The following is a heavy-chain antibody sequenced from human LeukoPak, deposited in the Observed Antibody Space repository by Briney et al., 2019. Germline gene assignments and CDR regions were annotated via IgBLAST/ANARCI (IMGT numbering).Heavy chain of an antibody. J-gene: IGHJ5*02. Sequence: IIPIFGTANYAQKFQGRVTITADESTSTAYMELSSLRSEDTAVYYCARDGYSYGHWFDPWGQGTLVTVSS. CDR2: IIPIFGTA. V-gene: IGHV1-69*01. D-gene: IGHD5-18*01. CDR3: ARDGYSYGHWFDP.